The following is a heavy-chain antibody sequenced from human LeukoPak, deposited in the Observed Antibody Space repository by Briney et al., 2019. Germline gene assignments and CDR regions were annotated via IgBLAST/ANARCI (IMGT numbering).Heavy chain of an antibody. D-gene: IGHD4-11*01. V-gene: IGHV3-33*08. CDR1: GFTFSTYD. CDR2: IWSDGSNK. Sequence: GGSLRLSCAASGFTFSTYDMHWVRQAPGKGLEWVAVIWSDGSNKYYTDSVKGRFTISRDNPKNTLYLQVNSLRVEDTAVYHCARGLDLGYFQRWGQGTLVTVSS. J-gene: IGHJ1*01. CDR3: ARGLDLGYFQR.